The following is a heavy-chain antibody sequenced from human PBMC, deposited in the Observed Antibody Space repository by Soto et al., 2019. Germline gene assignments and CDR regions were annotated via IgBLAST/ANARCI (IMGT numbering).Heavy chain of an antibody. CDR1: GYTFTSYA. V-gene: IGHV1-3*01. Sequence: ASVKVSCKASGYTFTSYAMHWVRQAPGQRLEWMGWINAGNGNTKYSQKFQGRVTITRDTSASTAYMELSSLRSEDTAVYYCARMVDTAMVTGSGWFDPWGQGTLVTVS. D-gene: IGHD5-18*01. CDR2: INAGNGNT. J-gene: IGHJ5*02. CDR3: ARMVDTAMVTGSGWFDP.